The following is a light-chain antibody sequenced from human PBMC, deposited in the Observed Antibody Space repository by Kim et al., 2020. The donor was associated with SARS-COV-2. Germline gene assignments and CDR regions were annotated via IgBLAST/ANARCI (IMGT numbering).Light chain of an antibody. CDR3: QGWDSSTGVG. Sequence: VALGKTARISCGGNNIGSKNVHWYQQKPGQAPVLVSYRDSNRPSGIPERFSGSNSGNTATLTISRARAGDEADYYCQGWDSSTGVGFGGGTKLTVL. J-gene: IGLJ2*01. CDR1: NIGSKN. V-gene: IGLV3-9*01. CDR2: RDS.